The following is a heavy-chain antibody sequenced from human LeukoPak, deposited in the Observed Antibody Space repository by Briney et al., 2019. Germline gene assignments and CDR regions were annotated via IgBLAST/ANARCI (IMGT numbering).Heavy chain of an antibody. CDR2: VNRDGSET. CDR1: GFTLSNHW. Sequence: GGSLRLSCAASGFTLSNHWMTWVRQVPGRGQEWVANVNRDGSETYYLDSVKGRFTISKDNAKNSLYLQMNSLRAEDTALYHCARNNGMDVWGQGTTVIVSS. V-gene: IGHV3-7*03. J-gene: IGHJ6*02. CDR3: ARNNGMDV.